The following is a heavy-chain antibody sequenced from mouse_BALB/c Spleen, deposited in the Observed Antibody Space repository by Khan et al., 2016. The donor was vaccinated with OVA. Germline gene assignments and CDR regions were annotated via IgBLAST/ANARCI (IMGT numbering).Heavy chain of an antibody. J-gene: IGHJ2*01. D-gene: IGHD1-2*01. CDR1: GYSITSGYG. CDR3: ARTARIKY. V-gene: IGHV3-2*02. CDR2: ISYRGST. Sequence: EVQLQESGPGLVKPSQSLSLTCTVTGYSITSGYGWNWIRQFPGNKLEWMGYISYRGSTNYNPSLKSRISITRDTSKNKFFLQLNSVTTEDTATYYCARTARIKYWGQGTTLTVSS.